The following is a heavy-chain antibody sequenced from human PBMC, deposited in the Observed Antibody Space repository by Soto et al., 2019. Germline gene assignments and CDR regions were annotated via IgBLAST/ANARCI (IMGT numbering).Heavy chain of an antibody. CDR3: AKVRTEFEWLREGYYFDY. CDR1: GFTFSSYG. Sequence: GGSLRLSCAASGFTFSSYGMHWVRQAPGKGLEWVAVISYDGSNKYYADSVKGRFTISRDNSKNTLYLQMNSLRAEDTAVYYCAKVRTEFEWLREGYYFDYWGQGTLVTVSS. J-gene: IGHJ4*02. CDR2: ISYDGSNK. V-gene: IGHV3-30*18. D-gene: IGHD5-12*01.